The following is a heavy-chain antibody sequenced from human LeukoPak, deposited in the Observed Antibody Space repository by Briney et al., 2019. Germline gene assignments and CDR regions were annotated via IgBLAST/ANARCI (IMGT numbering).Heavy chain of an antibody. J-gene: IGHJ4*02. CDR3: GKDIGISSSRTSDY. CDR2: ISWDGSIT. CDR1: GFSFDDYT. Sequence: PGGSLRLSCAASGFSFDDYTMHWVRQAPGKGLEWVSLISWDGSITDYAGSVKGRFTISRDNSKDSLYLQMNSLRTEDTALYYRGKDIGISSSRTSDYWGQGTLVTVSS. D-gene: IGHD6-6*01. V-gene: IGHV3-43*01.